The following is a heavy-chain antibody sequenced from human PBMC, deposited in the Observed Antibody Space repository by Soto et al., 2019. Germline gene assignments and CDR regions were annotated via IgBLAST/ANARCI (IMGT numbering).Heavy chain of an antibody. Sequence: ESGPTLLNPTQTLTLTCTFSGFSLSASGMSVSWIRQPPGNALEWLALIDWDDDKYYSPSLKTRLTISKDTSKNQVVLTMTTRDPVDTAPYYCARAAAGTDYYYGMDVWGQGTTVTVSS. D-gene: IGHD6-13*01. CDR2: IDWDDDK. CDR1: GFSLSASGMS. J-gene: IGHJ6*02. CDR3: ARAAAGTDYYYGMDV. V-gene: IGHV2-70*01.